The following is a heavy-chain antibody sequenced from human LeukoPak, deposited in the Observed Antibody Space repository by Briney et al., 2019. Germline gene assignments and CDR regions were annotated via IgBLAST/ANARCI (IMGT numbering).Heavy chain of an antibody. D-gene: IGHD3-22*01. V-gene: IGHV1-18*04. CDR3: AASLTNYDSSGYYLN. J-gene: IGHJ4*02. CDR2: ISGYNGHT. CDR1: GYTFTGYY. Sequence: ASVKVSCKASGYTFTGYYMHWVRQAPGQGLEWMGWISGYNGHTKYAQKFQGRVTMTTDTSTSTAYMELSSLRSEDTAVYYCAASLTNYDSSGYYLNWGQGTLVTVSS.